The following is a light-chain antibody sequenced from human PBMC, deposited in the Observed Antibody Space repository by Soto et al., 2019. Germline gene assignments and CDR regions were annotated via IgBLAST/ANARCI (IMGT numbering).Light chain of an antibody. CDR1: QSINNY. CDR2: AAS. Sequence: DIQITQSPSSLSASVGDRVTITCRASQSINNYLNWYQHQTGTAPKLLIYAASSLQGGVPSRFSGSGYGTQFTLTISGLQTEDFATYYCQQSYKILTFGGGTKVDIK. V-gene: IGKV1-39*01. J-gene: IGKJ4*01. CDR3: QQSYKILT.